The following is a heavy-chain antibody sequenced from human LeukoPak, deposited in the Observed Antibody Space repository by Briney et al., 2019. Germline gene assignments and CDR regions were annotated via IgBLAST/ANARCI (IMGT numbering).Heavy chain of an antibody. CDR2: IKSKSDGGTT. Sequence: GGSLRLSCAASALIFSHGWMSGVRQAPGKGLEWVGHIKSKSDGGTTDYAAPVKGRFTISRDYSKNTLYLQTNSLQNEDTAVYYCTTTPYVDILAGYYTIKGVFQHWGQGTLVTVSS. V-gene: IGHV3-15*01. J-gene: IGHJ1*01. CDR3: TTTPYVDILAGYYTIKGVFQH. CDR1: ALIFSHGW. D-gene: IGHD3-9*01.